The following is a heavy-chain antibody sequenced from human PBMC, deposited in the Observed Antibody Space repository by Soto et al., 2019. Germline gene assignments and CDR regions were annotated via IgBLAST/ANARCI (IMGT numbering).Heavy chain of an antibody. CDR2: ISWNSGSI. V-gene: IGHV3-9*01. D-gene: IGHD6-13*01. Sequence: PGGSLRLSCAASGFTFDDYAMHWVRQAPGKGLEWVSGISWNSGSIGYADSVKGRFTISRDNAKNSLYLQMNSLRAEDTALYYCAKDGGSSWYYHFQHWGQGTLVTVSS. J-gene: IGHJ1*01. CDR1: GFTFDDYA. CDR3: AKDGGSSWYYHFQH.